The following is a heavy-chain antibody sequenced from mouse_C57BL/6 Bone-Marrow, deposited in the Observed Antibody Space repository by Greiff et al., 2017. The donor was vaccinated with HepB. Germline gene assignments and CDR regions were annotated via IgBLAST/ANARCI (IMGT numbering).Heavy chain of an antibody. V-gene: IGHV1-39*01. Sequence: VQLQQSGPELVKPGASVKISCKASGYSFTDYNMNWVKQSNGKSLEWIGVINPNYGTTSYNQKFKGKATLTVDQSSSTAYMQLSSLTSEDSAVYYCARPGYYGRKDWFAYWGQGTLVTVSA. J-gene: IGHJ3*01. CDR1: GYSFTDYN. CDR3: ARPGYYGRKDWFAY. D-gene: IGHD1-1*01. CDR2: INPNYGTT.